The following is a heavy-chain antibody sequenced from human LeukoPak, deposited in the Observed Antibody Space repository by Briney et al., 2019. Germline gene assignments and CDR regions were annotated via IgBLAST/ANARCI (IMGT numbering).Heavy chain of an antibody. CDR2: VKSKTDGGTT. CDR1: GFTFSNAW. V-gene: IGHV3-15*01. Sequence: GGSLRLSCAASGFTFSNAWMSWVRQAPEKGLEWVGRVKSKTDGGTTDYAAPVKGRFTISRDDSKNTLYLQMNSLKTEDTAVYYCTTATGGGGFDYWGQGTLVTVSS. J-gene: IGHJ4*02. D-gene: IGHD4-11*01. CDR3: TTATGGGGFDY.